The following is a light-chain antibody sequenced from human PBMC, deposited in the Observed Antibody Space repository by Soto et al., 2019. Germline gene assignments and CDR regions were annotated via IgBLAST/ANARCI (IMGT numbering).Light chain of an antibody. J-gene: IGLJ2*01. CDR1: SGSIASNY. V-gene: IGLV6-57*04. CDR2: EDN. CDR3: QSYDSSTPVV. Sequence: NFMLTQPHSVSESPGKTVTISCTRSSGSIASNYVQWYQQRPGSVPTTVIYEDNQRPSGVPDRFSGSIDSSSNSASLTISGLKTDDEADYYCQSYDSSTPVVFGGGTKVTVL.